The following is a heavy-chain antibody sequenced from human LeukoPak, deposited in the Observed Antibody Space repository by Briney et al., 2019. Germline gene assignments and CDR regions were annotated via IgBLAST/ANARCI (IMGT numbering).Heavy chain of an antibody. V-gene: IGHV3-74*01. Sequence: PGGSLRLSCAASGFTFSSYWMHWVRQAPGKGLVWVSRINSDGSSTSYADSVKGRFTISRDNAKNTLYLQMNSLSAEDTAVYYCARALVRTMVRGSHYYYYYYGMDVWGQGTTVTVSS. CDR3: ARALVRTMVRGSHYYYYYYGMDV. J-gene: IGHJ6*02. D-gene: IGHD3-10*01. CDR2: INSDGSST. CDR1: GFTFSSYW.